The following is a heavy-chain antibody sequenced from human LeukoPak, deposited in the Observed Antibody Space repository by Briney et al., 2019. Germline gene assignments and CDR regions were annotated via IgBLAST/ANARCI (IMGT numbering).Heavy chain of an antibody. D-gene: IGHD3-10*01. CDR1: GYTFTSYG. Sequence: ASVKVSCKASGYTFTSYGISWVRQAPGQGLEWMGWISAYNGNTNYAQKLQGRVTMTTDTSTSTAYMELRSLRSEDTAVYYCASQYYYGSGSYLPYAFDIWGQGTMVTVSS. CDR2: ISAYNGNT. J-gene: IGHJ3*02. CDR3: ASQYYYGSGSYLPYAFDI. V-gene: IGHV1-18*01.